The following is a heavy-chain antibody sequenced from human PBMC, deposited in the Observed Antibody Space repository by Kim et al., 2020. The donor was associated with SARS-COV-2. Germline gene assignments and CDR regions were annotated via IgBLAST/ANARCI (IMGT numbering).Heavy chain of an antibody. CDR1: GFTFDDYA. D-gene: IGHD6-13*01. V-gene: IGHV3-9*01. CDR3: AKDQQQLVPENAFDI. J-gene: IGHJ3*02. CDR2: ISWNSGSI. Sequence: GGSLRLSCAASGFTFDDYAMHWVRQAPGKGLEWVSGISWNSGSIGYADSVKGRFTISRDNAKNSPYLQMNSLRAEDTALYYCAKDQQQLVPENAFDIWGQGTMVTVSS.